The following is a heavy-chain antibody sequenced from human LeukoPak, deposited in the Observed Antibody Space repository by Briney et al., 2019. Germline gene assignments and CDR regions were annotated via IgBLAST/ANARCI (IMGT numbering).Heavy chain of an antibody. J-gene: IGHJ4*02. D-gene: IGHD2/OR15-2a*01. V-gene: IGHV3-23*01. CDR3: ERGTYCNPSSCQRFDY. CDR2: ISGSGGST. CDR1: GFTFINYA. Sequence: PGGSLRLSCAASGFTFINYAMTCVRQAPGKGLEWVSGISGSGGSTYYADSVKGRFTISRDNSKNTLYLLLNNLRAEDTAEYYCERGTYCNPSSCQRFDYWGQGTLVTVSS.